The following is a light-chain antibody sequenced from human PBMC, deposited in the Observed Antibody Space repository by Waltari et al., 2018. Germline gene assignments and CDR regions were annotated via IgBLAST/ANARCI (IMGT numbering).Light chain of an antibody. CDR2: DTS. J-gene: IGKJ2*01. CDR1: QSVSSI. V-gene: IGKV3-15*01. Sequence: EIVVTQAPATLSVAPGARATLSCRASQSVSSILAWYQQKPSQPRRLLIYDTSSRATGIPGRVTGSGSGTDFTLTISSLESEDFAGYYCQQYDKWPPYTFGRWIKVEI. CDR3: QQYDKWPPYT.